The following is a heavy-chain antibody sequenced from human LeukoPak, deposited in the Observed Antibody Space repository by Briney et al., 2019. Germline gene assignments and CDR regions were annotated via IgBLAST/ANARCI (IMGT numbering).Heavy chain of an antibody. D-gene: IGHD3-10*01. Sequence: SETLSLTCAVSGGSISSGGYSWSWIRQPPGKGLEWIGYIYHSGSTYYNPSLKSRVTISVDRSKNQFSLKLSSVTAADTAVYYCARGFMVRGVMTQVQVGAFDIWGQGTMVTVSS. J-gene: IGHJ3*02. CDR1: GGSISSGGYS. V-gene: IGHV4-30-2*01. CDR3: ARGFMVRGVMTQVQVGAFDI. CDR2: IYHSGST.